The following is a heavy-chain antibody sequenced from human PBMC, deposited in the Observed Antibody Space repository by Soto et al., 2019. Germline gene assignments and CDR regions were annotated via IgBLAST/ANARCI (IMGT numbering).Heavy chain of an antibody. D-gene: IGHD3-10*01. CDR1: GYSFTSYW. V-gene: IGHV5-10-1*01. CDR2: IDPSDSYT. J-gene: IGHJ6*02. CDR3: ARQEVRGVIAPYGMDV. Sequence: GKSLKISCKGSGYSFTSYWISWVRQMPGKGLEWMGRIDPSDSYTNYSPSFQGHVTISADKSISTAYLQWSSLKASDTAMYYCARQEVRGVIAPYGMDVWGQGTTVTVSS.